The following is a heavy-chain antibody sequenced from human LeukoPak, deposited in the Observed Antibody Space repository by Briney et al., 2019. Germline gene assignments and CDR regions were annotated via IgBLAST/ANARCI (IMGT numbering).Heavy chain of an antibody. V-gene: IGHV3-7*01. CDR3: ASPKSDT. CDR2: INKDGSET. CDR1: TFSFTNYW. Sequence: GGSLRLSCSASTFSFTNYWMSWVRQAPGKGLEWVANINKDGSETYYADSVKGRFTISRDNAKNSLYLQMNTLRADDTAVYYCASPKSDTWGQGTLVTVSS. J-gene: IGHJ5*02.